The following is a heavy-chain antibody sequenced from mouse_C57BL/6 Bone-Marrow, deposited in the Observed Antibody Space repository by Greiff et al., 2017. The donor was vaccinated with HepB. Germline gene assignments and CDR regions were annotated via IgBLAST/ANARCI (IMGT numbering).Heavy chain of an antibody. CDR3: ARTLLITTVVASFDY. V-gene: IGHV2-9-1*01. D-gene: IGHD1-1*01. CDR1: GFSLTSYA. J-gene: IGHJ2*01. Sequence: VKVVESGPGLVAPSQSLSITCTVSGFSLTSYAISWVRQPPGKGLEWLGVIWTGGGTNYNSALKSRLSISKDNSKSQVFLKMNSLQTDDTARYYCARTLLITTVVASFDYWGQGTTLTVSS. CDR2: IWTGGGT.